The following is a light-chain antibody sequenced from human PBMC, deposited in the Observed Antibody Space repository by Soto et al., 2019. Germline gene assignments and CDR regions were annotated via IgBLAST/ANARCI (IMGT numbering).Light chain of an antibody. J-gene: IGKJ2*01. V-gene: IGKV1-39*01. CDR2: AVT. Sequence: DIQMTQSPSSLSASVGDRITITCRASQSLPGYLNWYQQKPGKVPKLLINAVTTLQSGLPSRFSGRGSGTAFTRIITGLHPEEFATDDWPQNYSPPHTFGQRTKLEI. CDR3: PQNYSPPHT. CDR1: QSLPGY.